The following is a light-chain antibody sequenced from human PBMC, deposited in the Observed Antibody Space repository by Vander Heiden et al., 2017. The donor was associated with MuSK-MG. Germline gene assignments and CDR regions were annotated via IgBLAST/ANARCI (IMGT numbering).Light chain of an antibody. V-gene: IGKV1-5*03. CDR2: KTS. CDR1: QSISSW. Sequence: IQLTQSPSTLSASVGDRVTITCRASQSISSWLAWYQQKPGKAPKLLIYKTSSLESGVPSRFSGSGSGTDFTLTISSLQPDDFATYYCQQYDSTPRTFGRGTKVEIK. J-gene: IGKJ4*02. CDR3: QQYDSTPRT.